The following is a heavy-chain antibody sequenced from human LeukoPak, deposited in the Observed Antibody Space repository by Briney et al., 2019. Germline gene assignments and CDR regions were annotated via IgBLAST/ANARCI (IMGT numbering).Heavy chain of an antibody. CDR3: ARSGSHDY. CDR1: GFTFSTYE. D-gene: IGHD1-26*01. J-gene: IGHJ4*02. V-gene: IGHV3-11*03. CDR2: ISSSSSYT. Sequence: PGGSLRLSCAASGFTFSTYEMNWLRQAPGKGLEWVSYISSSSSYTNYADSVKGRFTISRDNAKNSLYLQMNSLRADDTAVYYCARSGSHDYWGQGTLVTVSS.